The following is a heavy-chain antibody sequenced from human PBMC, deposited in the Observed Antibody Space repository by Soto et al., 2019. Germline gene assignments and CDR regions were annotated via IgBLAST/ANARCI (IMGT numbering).Heavy chain of an antibody. CDR2: MNPNSGNT. CDR1: GYTFTSYD. V-gene: IGHV1-8*01. Sequence: GASVKVSCKASGYTFTSYDINWVRQATGQGLEWMGWMNPNSGNTGYAQKFQGRVTMTRNTSISTAYMELGSLRSEDTAVYYCARFPGYYYYYYMDVWGKGTTVTVSS. J-gene: IGHJ6*03. CDR3: ARFPGYYYYYYMDV.